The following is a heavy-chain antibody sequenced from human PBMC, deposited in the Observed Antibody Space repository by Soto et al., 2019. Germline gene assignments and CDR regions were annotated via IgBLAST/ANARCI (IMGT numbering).Heavy chain of an antibody. J-gene: IGHJ4*02. Sequence: EVQLVVSGGGLVQPGGSLRLSCAASGFTFSTYWMNWVRQAPNKGLEWVANIKQDGSEIYYVDSVKGRFTISRDNAKNSLYLQMNSLRAEDTAVYYCAGGRGVSAPLDYWGQGTLLTVSS. V-gene: IGHV3-7*03. CDR2: IKQDGSEI. CDR3: AGGRGVSAPLDY. CDR1: GFTFSTYW. D-gene: IGHD6-6*01.